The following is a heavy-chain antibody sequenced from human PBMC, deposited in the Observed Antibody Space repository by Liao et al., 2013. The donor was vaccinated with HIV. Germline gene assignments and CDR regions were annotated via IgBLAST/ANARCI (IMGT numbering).Heavy chain of an antibody. CDR2: INHSGST. Sequence: QVQLQQWGAGLLKPSETLSLTCAVYGGSFSDYYWSWIRQPPGKGLEWIGEINHSGSTNYNPSLKSRVTISVDTSKNQFSLKLSSVTAADTAVYYCARERWALSTRAFDIWGQGTMVTVSS. CDR1: GGSFSDYY. D-gene: IGHD4-23*01. J-gene: IGHJ3*02. V-gene: IGHV4-34*01. CDR3: ARERWALSTRAFDI.